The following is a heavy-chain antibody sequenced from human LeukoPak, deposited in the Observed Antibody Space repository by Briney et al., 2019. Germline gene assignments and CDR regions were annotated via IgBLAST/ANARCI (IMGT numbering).Heavy chain of an antibody. J-gene: IGHJ4*02. CDR1: GFTFDDYG. D-gene: IGHD6-13*01. CDR3: ARIQYSSSWYGSPFDY. Sequence: GGSLRLSCAASGFTFDDYGMSWVRQAPGKGLEWVSGINWNGGSTGYADSVKGRFTISRDNAKNSLYLQMNNPRAEDTALYYCARIQYSSSWYGSPFDYWGQGTLVTVSS. V-gene: IGHV3-20*04. CDR2: INWNGGST.